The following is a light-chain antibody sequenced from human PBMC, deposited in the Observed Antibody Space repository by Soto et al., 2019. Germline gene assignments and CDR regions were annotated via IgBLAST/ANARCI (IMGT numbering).Light chain of an antibody. V-gene: IGKV1-9*01. CDR2: SAS. Sequence: IQLTQSPSSLSASVGDRVTITCRASQGISSYFAWYQQKPGKAPTLLIYSASTLQSGVPSSFSGSGSGTDFTLTIISLQPEDFATYYCQQLNSYPLFTFGPGTKVDIK. CDR1: QGISSY. J-gene: IGKJ3*01. CDR3: QQLNSYPLFT.